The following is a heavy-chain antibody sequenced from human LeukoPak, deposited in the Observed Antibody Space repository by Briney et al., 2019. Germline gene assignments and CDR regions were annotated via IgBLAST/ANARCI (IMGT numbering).Heavy chain of an antibody. CDR3: ARAGVTTSRYFQH. CDR1: GGSISNYY. V-gene: IGHV4-59*01. J-gene: IGHJ1*01. Sequence: PSETLSLTCTVSGGSISNYYWSWIRQPPGKGLEWIGYIYYSGSTNYNPSLKSRVTISVDTSKNQFSLKLSSVTAAETAVYYCARAGVTTSRYFQHWGQGTLVTVSS. D-gene: IGHD4-17*01. CDR2: IYYSGST.